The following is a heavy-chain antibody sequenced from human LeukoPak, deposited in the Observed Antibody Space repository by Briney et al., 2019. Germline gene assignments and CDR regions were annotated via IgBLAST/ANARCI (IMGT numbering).Heavy chain of an antibody. CDR3: ARKKGYSSFYDYYDMDV. Sequence: ASVEVSCKASGGTFSRYAISWVRQAPGHGLEWMGGIIPVFGTANYAQKFQGRVTITTDESTSTAYMQLSSLRSEDTAVYYCARKKGYSSFYDYYDMDVWGKGTTVTVSS. J-gene: IGHJ6*03. V-gene: IGHV1-69*05. CDR2: IIPVFGTA. CDR1: GGTFSRYA. D-gene: IGHD6-6*01.